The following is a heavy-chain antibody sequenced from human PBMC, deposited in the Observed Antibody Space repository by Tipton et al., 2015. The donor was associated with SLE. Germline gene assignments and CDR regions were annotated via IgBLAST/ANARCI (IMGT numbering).Heavy chain of an antibody. J-gene: IGHJ6*02. CDR1: GDSLTSGTWS. Sequence: TLSLTCEVSGDSLTSGTWSWSWIRQPPGKGLEWIGNTFYGGSTKYNPSLKSRVSISVDTSKNQFSLELSPVTAADTAVYYCARGMLTWRGAIVGVDVWGQGTRVNVSS. CDR2: TFYGGST. CDR3: ARGMLTWRGAIVGVDV. D-gene: IGHD2-8*01. V-gene: IGHV4-61*01.